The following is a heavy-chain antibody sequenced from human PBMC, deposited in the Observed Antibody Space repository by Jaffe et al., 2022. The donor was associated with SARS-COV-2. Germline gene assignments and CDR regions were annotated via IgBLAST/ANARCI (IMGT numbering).Heavy chain of an antibody. CDR1: GFAFSSSS. D-gene: IGHD1-26*01. Sequence: EMQLVESGGGLVKPGGSLRLSCAASGFAFSSSSMNWVRQAPGKGLEWVSSISTSSSYMYYADSVKGRFTISRDNAKNSLYLQMNSLRAEDTAVYYCARGGSGNYWGQGTLVTVSS. CDR2: ISTSSSYM. CDR3: ARGGSGNY. V-gene: IGHV3-21*01. J-gene: IGHJ4*02.